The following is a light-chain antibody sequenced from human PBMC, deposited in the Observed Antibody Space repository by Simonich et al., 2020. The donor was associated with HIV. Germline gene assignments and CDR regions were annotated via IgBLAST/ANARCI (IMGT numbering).Light chain of an antibody. J-gene: IGLJ2*01. V-gene: IGLV2-11*01. CDR1: SSDVGGYKY. CDR2: DVT. Sequence: HSALTQPRSVSGSPGQSVTISCTGTSSDVGGYKYVSWYQQHPGKAPKLVIYDVTKRPSGVPDRFSGSKSGNTASLTISGLQAEDEADYYCSSYTSSRSVIFGGGTKLTVL. CDR3: SSYTSSRSVI.